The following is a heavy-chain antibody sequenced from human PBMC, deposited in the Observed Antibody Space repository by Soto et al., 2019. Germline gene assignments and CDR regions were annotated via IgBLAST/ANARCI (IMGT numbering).Heavy chain of an antibody. CDR2: IIPILGIA. D-gene: IGHD2-2*01. CDR1: GGTFSSYT. CDR3: ARVGGSGIPRVVPAAPPLYYYYYGMDV. V-gene: IGHV1-69*02. J-gene: IGHJ6*02. Sequence: VASVKVSCKASGGTFSSYTISWVRQAPGQGLEWMGRIIPILGIANYAQKFQGRVTITADKSTSTAYMELSSLRSEDTAVYYCARVGGSGIPRVVPAAPPLYYYYYGMDVWGQGTTVTVSS.